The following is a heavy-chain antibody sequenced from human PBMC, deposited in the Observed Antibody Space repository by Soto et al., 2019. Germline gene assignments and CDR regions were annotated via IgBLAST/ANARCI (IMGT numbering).Heavy chain of an antibody. CDR1: GGSISSGGYS. V-gene: IGHV4-30-2*05. CDR2: IYHSGST. Sequence: SETLSLTCAVSGGSISSGGYSWSWIRQPPGKGLEWIGYIYHSGSTYYNPSLKSRITISVDTSKNQFSLNLSSVTAADTAVYYCARTDSSGYYFVYWGQGTLVTVSS. CDR3: ARTDSSGYYFVY. D-gene: IGHD3-22*01. J-gene: IGHJ4*02.